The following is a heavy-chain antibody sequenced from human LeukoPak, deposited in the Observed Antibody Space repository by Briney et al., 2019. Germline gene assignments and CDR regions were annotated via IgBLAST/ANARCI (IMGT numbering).Heavy chain of an antibody. CDR3: ARVYIGDPSDYYGMDV. V-gene: IGHV4-59*01. D-gene: IGHD5-12*01. CDR1: GGSISSYY. CDR2: IYYSGST. J-gene: IGHJ6*02. Sequence: PSETLSLTCTVSGGSISSYYWSWIRQPPGKGLEWIGYIYYSGSTNYNPSLKSRVTISVDTSKNQFSLKLSSVTAADTAVYYCARVYIGDPSDYYGMDVWGQGTTVTVSS.